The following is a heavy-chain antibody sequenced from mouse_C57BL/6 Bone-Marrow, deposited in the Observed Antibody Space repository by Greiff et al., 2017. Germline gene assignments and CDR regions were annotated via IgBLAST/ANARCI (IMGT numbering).Heavy chain of an antibody. Sequence: QVQLQQPGTELVKPGASVKLSCKASGYTFTSYWMHWVKQRPGQGLEWIGNINPSNGGTNYNEKFKGKATLTADKSSSTAYMQLSSLTSEDSAVDYCARPPYYSNTPVAYWGQGTRVTVSA. V-gene: IGHV1-53*01. CDR1: GYTFTSYW. J-gene: IGHJ3*01. CDR2: INPSNGGT. CDR3: ARPPYYSNTPVAY. D-gene: IGHD2-5*01.